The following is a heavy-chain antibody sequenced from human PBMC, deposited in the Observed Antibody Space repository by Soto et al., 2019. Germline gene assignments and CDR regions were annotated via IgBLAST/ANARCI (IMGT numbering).Heavy chain of an antibody. J-gene: IGHJ5*02. D-gene: IGHD2-2*01. V-gene: IGHV1-69*13. CDR1: GGTFSSYA. Sequence: SVKVSCKASGGTFSSYAISWVRQAPGQGLEWMGGIIPIFGTANYAQKFQGRVTITADESTSTAYMELSSLRSEDTAVYYCARAGIVPAADPNWFDPWGQGTLVTVSS. CDR3: ARAGIVPAADPNWFDP. CDR2: IIPIFGTA.